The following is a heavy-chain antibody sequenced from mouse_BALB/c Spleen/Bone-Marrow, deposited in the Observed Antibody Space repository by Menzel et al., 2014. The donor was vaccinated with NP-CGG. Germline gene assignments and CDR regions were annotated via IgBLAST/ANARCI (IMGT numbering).Heavy chain of an antibody. Sequence: DVHLVESGGGLVQPKGSLKLSCAASGFTFNTYAMNWVRQAPGKGLEWAARIRSKSNNYATYYADSVKDRFTVSRDDSQSMLFLQMNNLKTEDTAMYYCVRSDDGCFAYWGQGTLVTVSA. V-gene: IGHV10-1*02. CDR3: VRSDDGCFAY. CDR1: GFTFNTYA. J-gene: IGHJ3*01. D-gene: IGHD2-3*01. CDR2: IRSKSNNYAT.